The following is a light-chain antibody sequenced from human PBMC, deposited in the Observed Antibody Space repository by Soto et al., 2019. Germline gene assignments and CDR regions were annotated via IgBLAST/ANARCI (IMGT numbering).Light chain of an antibody. CDR1: QSVSSN. CDR2: SAY. CDR3: QQYNNWPPVT. J-gene: IGKJ5*01. V-gene: IGKV3-15*01. Sequence: EIVMTQSPATLSVSPGERATLSCRASQSVSSNLAWYQQKPGQAPRLLIYSAYTRATGIPARFSGSGSGTEFTLTISSLQSEDFAVYYCQQYNNWPPVTFGQGTRLEIK.